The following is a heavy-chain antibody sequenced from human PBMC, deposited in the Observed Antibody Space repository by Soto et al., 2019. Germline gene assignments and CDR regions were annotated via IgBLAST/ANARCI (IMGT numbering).Heavy chain of an antibody. J-gene: IGHJ6*02. D-gene: IGHD3-10*01. V-gene: IGHV3-23*01. CDR2: ISGSGGST. Sequence: PGGSLRLSCAASGFTFSSYAMSWVRQAPGKGLEWVSAISGSGGSTYYADSVKGRFTISRDNSKNTLYLQMNSLRAEDTALYYCATNPLYGAILNYFYGMDVWGQGTTVTVSS. CDR1: GFTFSSYA. CDR3: ATNPLYGAILNYFYGMDV.